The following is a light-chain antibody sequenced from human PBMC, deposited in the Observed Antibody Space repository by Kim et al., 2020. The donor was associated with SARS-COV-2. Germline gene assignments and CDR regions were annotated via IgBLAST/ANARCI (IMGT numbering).Light chain of an antibody. J-gene: IGLJ2*01. CDR2: DDS. CDR3: QVWDSSSGVV. CDR1: NIGSKS. V-gene: IGLV3-21*03. Sequence: SYELTQPPSVSVAPGKTARITCGGHNIGSKSVHWYQQKPGQAPVLVVYDDSDRPSGIPERFSGSNSGNTATLTISRVEAGDEADYYCQVWDSSSGVVFGGGTQLTV.